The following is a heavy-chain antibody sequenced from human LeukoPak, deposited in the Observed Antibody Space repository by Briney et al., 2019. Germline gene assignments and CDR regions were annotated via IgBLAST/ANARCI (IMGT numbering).Heavy chain of an antibody. CDR3: ARAKGSSGWYYGY. J-gene: IGHJ4*02. CDR2: INAGNGNT. V-gene: IGHV1-3*01. D-gene: IGHD6-19*01. Sequence: GASVKVSCKASGYTFTSYAMHWVRQAPGQRLEWMGWINAGNGNTKYSQKFQGRVTITRDTSASTAYMELSSLRPEDTAVYYCARAKGSSGWYYGYWGQGTLVTVSS. CDR1: GYTFTSYA.